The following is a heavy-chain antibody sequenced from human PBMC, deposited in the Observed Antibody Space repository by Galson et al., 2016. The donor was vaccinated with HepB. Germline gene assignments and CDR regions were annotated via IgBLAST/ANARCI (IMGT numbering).Heavy chain of an antibody. CDR2: INPNSGGT. V-gene: IGHV1-2*02. CDR1: GYTFTGYY. D-gene: IGHD2-2*03. CDR3: ARSRASGYCTSTTCPSFAY. J-gene: IGHJ4*02. Sequence: SVKVSCKASGYTFTGYYMHWVRQAPGQGVEWMGWINPNSGGTNYAQKFQGRVTMTRDTSISTAYMELSRLGSDGSAVYYCARSRASGYCTSTTCPSFAYWGQGTLVTVSS.